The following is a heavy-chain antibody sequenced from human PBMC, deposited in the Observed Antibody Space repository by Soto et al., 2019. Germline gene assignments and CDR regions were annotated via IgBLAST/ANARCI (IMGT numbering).Heavy chain of an antibody. CDR3: ARVIKRRGYSGYDYYYYYGMDV. CDR1: GYTFTSYD. D-gene: IGHD5-12*01. CDR2: MNPNSGNT. Sequence: ASVKVSCKASGYTFTSYDINWVRQATGQGLEWMGWMNPNSGNTGYAQKFQGGVTMTRNTSISTAYMELSSLRSEDTAVYYCARVIKRRGYSGYDYYYYYGMDVWGQGTTVTVSS. J-gene: IGHJ6*02. V-gene: IGHV1-8*01.